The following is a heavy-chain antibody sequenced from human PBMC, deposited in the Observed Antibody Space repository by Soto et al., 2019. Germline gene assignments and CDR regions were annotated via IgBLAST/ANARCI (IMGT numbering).Heavy chain of an antibody. D-gene: IGHD3-10*01. CDR1: GYTFTSYG. V-gene: IGHV1-18*01. Sequence: GASVKVSCKASGYTFTSYGISWVRQAPGQGLEWMGWISAYNGNTNYAQKLQGRVTMTTDTSTSTAYMELRSLRSDDTAVYYCARFYGSGSYRPPGGMDVWGQGTTVTVSS. CDR2: ISAYNGNT. CDR3: ARFYGSGSYRPPGGMDV. J-gene: IGHJ6*02.